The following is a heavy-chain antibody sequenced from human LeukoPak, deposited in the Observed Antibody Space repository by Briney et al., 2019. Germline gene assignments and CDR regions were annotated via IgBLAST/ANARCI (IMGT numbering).Heavy chain of an antibody. V-gene: IGHV3-21*01. CDR1: GFTFSSYS. CDR2: ISSSSSYI. CDR3: ARGGGRGGIAVSS. D-gene: IGHD6-19*01. J-gene: IGHJ5*02. Sequence: GGSLRLSCAASGFTFSSYSMNWVRQAPGKGLEWVSSISSSSSYIYYADSVKGRFTISRDNAKNSLYLQMNSLRAEDTAVYYCARGGGRGGIAVSSWGQGTLVTVSS.